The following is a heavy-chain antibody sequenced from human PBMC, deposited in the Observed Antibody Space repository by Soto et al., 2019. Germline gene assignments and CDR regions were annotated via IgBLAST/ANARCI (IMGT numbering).Heavy chain of an antibody. CDR3: ARDPDNYGSNGYTPGRLTFDP. J-gene: IGHJ5*02. CDR1: GYTFTSYG. D-gene: IGHD3-22*01. CDR2: ISGYSGNT. V-gene: IGHV1-18*04. Sequence: GASVKVSCKASGYTFTSYGISWVRQAPGQGLEWMGCISGYSGNTIYAQKLQGRVTMTTDTSTSTAYMELRSLRSDDTAVYYCARDPDNYGSNGYTPGRLTFDPWGQGTLVTVSS.